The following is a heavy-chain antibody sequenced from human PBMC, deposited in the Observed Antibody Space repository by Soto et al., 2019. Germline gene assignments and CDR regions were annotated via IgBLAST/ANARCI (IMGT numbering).Heavy chain of an antibody. CDR2: IYYSGST. D-gene: IGHD1-20*01. CDR3: ARPTYNSGSPFDY. V-gene: IGHV4-59*01. CDR1: GSSISSYY. J-gene: IGHJ4*02. Sequence: SETLSLTCTVSGSSISSYYWSWIRQPPGKGLEWIGYIYYSGSTNYNPSLESRVTISVDTSKNQFSLKLSSVTAADTAVYYCARPTYNSGSPFDYWGQGTLVTVSS.